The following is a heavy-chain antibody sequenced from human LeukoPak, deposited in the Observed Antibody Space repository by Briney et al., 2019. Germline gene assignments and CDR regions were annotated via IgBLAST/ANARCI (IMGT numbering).Heavy chain of an antibody. CDR2: SYYSGST. V-gene: IGHV4-31*03. J-gene: IGHJ4*02. CDR1: GGSISSGGYS. CDR3: ARDRSGYSDY. Sequence: SQTLSLTCTVSGGSISSGGYSWSWIRQHPGKGLEWMGYSYYSGSTYYNPSLKSRVTMSVDTSKNQFSLKLSSVTAADTAVYYCARDRSGYSDYWGQGTLVTVSS. D-gene: IGHD3-3*01.